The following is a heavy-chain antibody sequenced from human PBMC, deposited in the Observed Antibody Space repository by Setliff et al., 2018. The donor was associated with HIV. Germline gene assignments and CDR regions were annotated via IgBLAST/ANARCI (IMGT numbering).Heavy chain of an antibody. J-gene: IGHJ4*02. CDR1: GASISSISYY. CDR3: ARELRHYSDNSAYYSYFDY. CDR2: IYYSGST. D-gene: IGHD3-22*01. Sequence: SETLSLTCSVSGASISSISYYWGWIRRPPGKGLEWIGSIYYSGSTYYNPSLKSRLTISVDTSKNQFSLKLSSVTAADTAVYYCARELRHYSDNSAYYSYFDYWGQGTLVTVSS. V-gene: IGHV4-39*07.